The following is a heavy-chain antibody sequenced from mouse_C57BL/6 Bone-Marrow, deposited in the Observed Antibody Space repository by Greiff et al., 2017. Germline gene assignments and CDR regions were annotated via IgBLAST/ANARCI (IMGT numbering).Heavy chain of an antibody. CDR2: IDPSDSYT. Sequence: VQLQQSGAELVMPGASVKLSCKASGYTFTSYWMHWVKQRPGQGLEWIGEIDPSDSYTNYNQKFKGKSTLTVDKSSSTAYMQLSSLTSEDSAVYYCANYVGFAYWGQGTLVTVSA. CDR1: GYTFTSYW. J-gene: IGHJ3*01. V-gene: IGHV1-69*01. CDR3: ANYVGFAY. D-gene: IGHD2-4*01.